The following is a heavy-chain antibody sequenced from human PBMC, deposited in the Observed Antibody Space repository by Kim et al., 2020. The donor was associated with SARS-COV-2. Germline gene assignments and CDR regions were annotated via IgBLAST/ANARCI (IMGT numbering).Heavy chain of an antibody. D-gene: IGHD3-22*01. CDR2: IDPSDSYT. Sequence: GESLKISCKGSGYNFTSHWITWVRQMPGKGLEWMGKIDPSDSYTDYSPSFQGHVTFSTDKSISTAYLQWYSLKASDTAMYYCARQDYHDRSGYYDYWGQGTLVTVSS. CDR3: ARQDYHDRSGYYDY. J-gene: IGHJ4*02. CDR1: GYNFTSHW. V-gene: IGHV5-10-1*01.